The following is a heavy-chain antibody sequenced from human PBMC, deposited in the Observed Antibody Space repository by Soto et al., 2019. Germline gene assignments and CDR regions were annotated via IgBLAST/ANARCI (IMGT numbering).Heavy chain of an antibody. CDR1: GGSISSYY. Sequence: SETLSLTCTVSGGSISSYYWNWIRQSPGKGLEWIGYMYYSGSTKYNPSLKSRVTIAVDTSKNQFSLNLRSVTAADTAVYYCARGTVLVVAANKYTDAFDFWGQGTMVTVSS. J-gene: IGHJ3*01. V-gene: IGHV4-59*01. D-gene: IGHD2-15*01. CDR3: ARGTVLVVAANKYTDAFDF. CDR2: MYYSGST.